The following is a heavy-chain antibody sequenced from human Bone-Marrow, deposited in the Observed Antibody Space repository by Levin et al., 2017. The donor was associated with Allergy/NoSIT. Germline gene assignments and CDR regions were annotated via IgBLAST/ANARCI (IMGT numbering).Heavy chain of an antibody. CDR2: VTYSGST. J-gene: IGHJ6*03. Sequence: SETLSLTCTVSGGSISTYYWSWIRQPPGKGLEWIGYVTYSGSTYYNPSLKSRGTMSVDTSKNQFSLKLVSVTAADTAAYYCARDRGPYSSTWSLYDHYYFMDVWGRGTTVTVSS. CDR3: ARDRGPYSSTWSLYDHYYFMDV. V-gene: IGHV4-59*01. D-gene: IGHD5-18*01. CDR1: GGSISTYY.